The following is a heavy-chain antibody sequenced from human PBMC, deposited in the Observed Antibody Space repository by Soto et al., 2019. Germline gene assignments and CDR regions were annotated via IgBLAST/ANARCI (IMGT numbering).Heavy chain of an antibody. Sequence: SETLSLTCTVSGGSISSGGYYWSWIRQHPGKGLEWIGYIYYSGSTYYNPSLKSRVTISVDTSKNHFSLKLSSVTAAATAVYYCARGRRYCSSTSCYNWFDPWGQGTLVTVSS. CDR3: ARGRRYCSSTSCYNWFDP. D-gene: IGHD2-2*01. V-gene: IGHV4-31*03. CDR2: IYYSGST. J-gene: IGHJ5*02. CDR1: GGSISSGGYY.